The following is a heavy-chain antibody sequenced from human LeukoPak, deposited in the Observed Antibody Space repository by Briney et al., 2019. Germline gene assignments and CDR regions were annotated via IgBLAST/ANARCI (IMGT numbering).Heavy chain of an antibody. Sequence: GASVKVSCKASGYTFTGYYMHWVRQAPGQGLEWMGWINPNSGGTNYAQKFQGRVTMTRDTSTSTVYMELSSLRSEDTAVYYCASQSGGYSSGRNFDYWGQGTLVTVSS. CDR1: GYTFTGYY. D-gene: IGHD6-19*01. CDR2: INPNSGGT. J-gene: IGHJ4*02. CDR3: ASQSGGYSSGRNFDY. V-gene: IGHV1-2*02.